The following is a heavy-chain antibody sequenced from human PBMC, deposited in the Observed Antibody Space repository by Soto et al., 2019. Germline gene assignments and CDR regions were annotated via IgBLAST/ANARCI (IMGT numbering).Heavy chain of an antibody. CDR3: VREAQGWYSPGSFDF. J-gene: IGHJ3*01. Sequence: PGGSLRLSCAASGFTFSNDAMNWVRQAPGKGLEWVSVISGSGGSAYNADSVQGRFTISRDNSKNTLYLQMNSLRAEDTAIYYCVREAQGWYSPGSFDFWGRGTMVTVSS. V-gene: IGHV3-23*01. CDR2: ISGSGGSA. CDR1: GFTFSNDA. D-gene: IGHD6-19*01.